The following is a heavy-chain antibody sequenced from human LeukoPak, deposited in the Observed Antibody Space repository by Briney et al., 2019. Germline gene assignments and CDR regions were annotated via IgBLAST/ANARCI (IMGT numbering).Heavy chain of an antibody. Sequence: GGSLRLSYAASGFTFSSYAMSWVRQAPGKGLEWVSAISGSGGSTYYADSVKGRFTISRDNSKNTLYLQMNSLRAEDTAVHYCAKVSDYVWGSYRYTYFDYWGQGTLVTVSS. J-gene: IGHJ4*02. D-gene: IGHD3-16*02. CDR3: AKVSDYVWGSYRYTYFDY. CDR2: ISGSGGST. V-gene: IGHV3-23*01. CDR1: GFTFSSYA.